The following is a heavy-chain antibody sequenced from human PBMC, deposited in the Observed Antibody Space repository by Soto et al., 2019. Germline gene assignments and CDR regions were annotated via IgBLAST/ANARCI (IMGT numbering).Heavy chain of an antibody. V-gene: IGHV1-18*01. J-gene: IGHJ5*02. CDR1: GYTFTSYG. D-gene: IGHD2-15*01. Sequence: AAGKVSCKASGYTFTSYGISWVRQAPGQGLEWMGWISAYNGNTNYAQKLQGRVTMTTDTSTSTAYMELRSLRSDDTAVYYCARVYTATPSWFDPWGQGTLVTVSS. CDR3: ARVYTATPSWFDP. CDR2: ISAYNGNT.